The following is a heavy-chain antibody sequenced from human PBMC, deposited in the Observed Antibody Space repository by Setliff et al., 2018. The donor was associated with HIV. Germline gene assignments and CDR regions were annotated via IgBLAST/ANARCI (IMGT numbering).Heavy chain of an antibody. CDR3: ARGPEEGDCSGGSCYGNFDP. D-gene: IGHD2-15*01. Sequence: GASVKVSCKASGYSFTTHDINWVRQSPGQGLEWMGWMNPDSGNTFYAQKFKGRVTMTRDTSANTAYMELSSLTSDDTAVYYCARGPEEGDCSGGSCYGNFDPWGQGTLVTVSS. CDR2: MNPDSGNT. CDR1: GYSFTTHD. V-gene: IGHV1-8*02. J-gene: IGHJ5*02.